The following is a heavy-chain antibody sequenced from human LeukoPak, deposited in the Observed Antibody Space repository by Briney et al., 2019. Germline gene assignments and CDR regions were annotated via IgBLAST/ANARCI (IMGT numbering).Heavy chain of an antibody. CDR1: GGSFSDYY. J-gene: IGHJ4*02. CDR3: GSRRTAMFGVIKGPIDY. Sequence: PSETLSLTCAVYGGSFSDYYWTWIRQPPGKGLEWIGEIKHSGSPNNNPSLKSRVSISFDTSKNQFSLKLTSVTAADTAVYYCGSRRTAMFGVIKGPIDYWGQGTLVTVSS. D-gene: IGHD3-3*01. V-gene: IGHV4-34*01. CDR2: IKHSGSP.